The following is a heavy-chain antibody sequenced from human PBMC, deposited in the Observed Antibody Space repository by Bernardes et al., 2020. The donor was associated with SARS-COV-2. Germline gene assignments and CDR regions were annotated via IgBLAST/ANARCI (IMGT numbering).Heavy chain of an antibody. CDR2: IKSKTDGGTT. V-gene: IGHV3-15*01. D-gene: IGHD3-16*01. Sequence: GGSLRLSCAASGFTFSNACMSWVRQAPGKGLEWVGRIKSKTDGGTTDYAAPVKGRFTISRDDSKNTLYLQMNSLKTEDTAVYYCTTVPYDYVWGSKGWGQGTLVTVSS. CDR3: TTVPYDYVWGSKG. J-gene: IGHJ4*02. CDR1: GFTFSNAC.